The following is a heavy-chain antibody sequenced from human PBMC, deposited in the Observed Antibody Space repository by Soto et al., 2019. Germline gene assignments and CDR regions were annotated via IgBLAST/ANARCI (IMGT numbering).Heavy chain of an antibody. Sequence: ASVKVSCKASGGTFSSYTISWVRQAPGQGLEWMGRIIPILGIANYAQRFQGRVTITADKSTSTAYMELSSLRSEDTAVYYCARDQSSLDSSGSFYYFDYWGQGTLVTVSS. J-gene: IGHJ4*02. D-gene: IGHD6-19*01. V-gene: IGHV1-69*04. CDR2: IIPILGIA. CDR3: ARDQSSLDSSGSFYYFDY. CDR1: GGTFSSYT.